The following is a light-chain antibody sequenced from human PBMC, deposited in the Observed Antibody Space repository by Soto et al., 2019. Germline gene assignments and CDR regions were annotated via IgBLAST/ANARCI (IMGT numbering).Light chain of an antibody. J-gene: IGKJ1*01. V-gene: IGKV1-5*03. CDR3: QHYNSYSEA. Sequence: DIHMTPSPPTLSASVGDRVTITCRASQTISSWLAWYQQKPGKAPKLLIYKASTLKSGVPSRFSGSGSGTEFTLTISSLQPDDFATYYCQHYNSYSEAFGQGTKVDI. CDR2: KAS. CDR1: QTISSW.